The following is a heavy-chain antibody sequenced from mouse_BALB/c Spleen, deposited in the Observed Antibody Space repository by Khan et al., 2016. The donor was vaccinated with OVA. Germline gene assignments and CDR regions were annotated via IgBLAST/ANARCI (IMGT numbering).Heavy chain of an antibody. CDR2: IDPENVDT. Sequence: VQLKQSGAELVRSGASVKLSCTASGFNIKDYYIHWVKQRPEQSLEWIGWIDPENVDTEYAPKFQGKATMTADTSSKTAYLQLKSLTSEDTAVYYCYAWRLGRDYAMDYWGQGTSGTVSS. CDR1: GFNIKDYY. J-gene: IGHJ4*01. V-gene: IGHV14-4*02. D-gene: IGHD4-1*01. CDR3: YAWRLGRDYAMDY.